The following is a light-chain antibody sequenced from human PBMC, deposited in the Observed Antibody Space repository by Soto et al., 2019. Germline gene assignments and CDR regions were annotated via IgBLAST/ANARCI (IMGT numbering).Light chain of an antibody. J-gene: IGKJ5*01. CDR2: DAS. Sequence: DIQMTQSPSTLSASVGDKVTITCRASQSISRWLAWYQQRPGEALKPLIYDASSLESGAPSRFSGSGSGTEFTLTINSLQPDDFATYHCQQYHTFITFGQGTRLEIK. CDR3: QQYHTFIT. CDR1: QSISRW. V-gene: IGKV1-5*01.